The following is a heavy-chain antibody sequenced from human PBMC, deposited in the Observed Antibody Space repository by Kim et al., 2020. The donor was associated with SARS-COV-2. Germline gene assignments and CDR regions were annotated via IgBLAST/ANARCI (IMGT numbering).Heavy chain of an antibody. V-gene: IGHV3-23*01. CDR3: AKVVSGYFDA. J-gene: IGHJ5*02. D-gene: IGHD6-13*01. Sequence: GGSLRLSCAASGFTFSSNAMSWVRQAPGKGLEWVSTIGTGGITTFYADSVKGRFTVSRDNSKNTLYVQMNSLRADDTAVYYCAKVVSGYFDAWGLGTLGT. CDR1: GFTFSSNA. CDR2: IGTGGITT.